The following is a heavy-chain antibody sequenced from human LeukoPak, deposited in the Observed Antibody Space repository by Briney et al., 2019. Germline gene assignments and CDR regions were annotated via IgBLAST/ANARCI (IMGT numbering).Heavy chain of an antibody. J-gene: IGHJ2*01. CDR3: ARYGGDSDWYFDL. CDR1: GYSISSRNW. Sequence: PSETLSLTCAVSGYSISSRNWWGWIRQPPGKGLEWIGHIFYSGATYYSPSLKSRVTMSIDTSQNQFSLKLTSVTAVDTAVYFCARYGGDSDWYFDLWGRGTLVTVSS. V-gene: IGHV4-28*01. D-gene: IGHD4-23*01. CDR2: IFYSGAT.